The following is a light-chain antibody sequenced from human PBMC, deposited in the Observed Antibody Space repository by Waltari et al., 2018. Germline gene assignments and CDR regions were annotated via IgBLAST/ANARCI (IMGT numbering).Light chain of an antibody. V-gene: IGKV1-NL1*01. CDR1: QGISNS. J-gene: IGKJ1*01. CDR3: QQYYSIPPT. Sequence: DIQMTQSPSSLSASVGDRVTITCRASQGISNSLAWYQQKAGKAPKLLLYAASRLESWVPSRFSGSGSGTDYTLSISSLQPEDFATYYCQQYYSIPPTFGQGTKVEIK. CDR2: AAS.